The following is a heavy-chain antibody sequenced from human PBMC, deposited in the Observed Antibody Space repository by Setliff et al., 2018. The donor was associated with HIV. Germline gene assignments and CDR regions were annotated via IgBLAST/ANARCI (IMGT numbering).Heavy chain of an antibody. V-gene: IGHV4-59*11. CDR1: GGSISSHY. CDR2: MYFRGNA. J-gene: IGHJ6*02. CDR3: ARVETTVRGATYGMDV. Sequence: PSETLSLTCTVSGGSISSHYWSWIRQAPGKGLEWIGTMYFRGNARNSPSLKSRVTISVDTSKNQLSLNLTSVTAADTAVYYCARVETTVRGATYGMDVWGQGTMVTVSS. D-gene: IGHD3-10*01.